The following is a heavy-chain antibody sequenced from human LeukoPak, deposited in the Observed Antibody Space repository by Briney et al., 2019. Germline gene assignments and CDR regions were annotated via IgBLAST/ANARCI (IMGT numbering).Heavy chain of an antibody. CDR1: GYTFTSYD. J-gene: IGHJ5*02. CDR2: INPNSGGT. Sequence: GASVKVSCKASGYTFTSYDINWVRQAPGQGLEWMGWINPNSGGTNYAQKFQGRVTMTRDTSISTAYMELSRLRSDDTAVYYCARARPKTFDPWGQGTLVTVSS. D-gene: IGHD6-25*01. CDR3: ARARPKTFDP. V-gene: IGHV1-2*02.